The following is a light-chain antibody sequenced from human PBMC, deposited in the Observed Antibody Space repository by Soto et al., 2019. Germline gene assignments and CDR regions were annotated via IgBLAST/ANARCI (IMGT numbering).Light chain of an antibody. V-gene: IGKV2-30*02. CDR2: KVS. Sequence: DVVMTQSPRSLSVTLGQPASFSCRSSRILVHRDGNTYINWYQQRPGLRPRRLIYKVSNRDSGVPDRFSATGSGTDFTLKISRVEAEDVGVYYCMQGTRLPYTFGQGTKLEIK. CDR3: MQGTRLPYT. J-gene: IGKJ2*01. CDR1: RILVHRDGNTY.